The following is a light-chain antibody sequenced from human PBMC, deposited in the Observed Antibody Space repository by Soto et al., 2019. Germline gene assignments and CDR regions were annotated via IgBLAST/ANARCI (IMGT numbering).Light chain of an antibody. V-gene: IGLV2-11*01. CDR3: CSYAGYYPLG. Sequence: QSALTQPRSVSGAPGQSVTISCTGTSSDVGGYNYVSWYQQHPGKAPKLIIYAVSGRPSGVPDRFSGSKSGNTASLTISGLQADDEADYYRCSYAGYYPLGFGGGTK. CDR2: AVS. J-gene: IGLJ2*01. CDR1: SSDVGGYNY.